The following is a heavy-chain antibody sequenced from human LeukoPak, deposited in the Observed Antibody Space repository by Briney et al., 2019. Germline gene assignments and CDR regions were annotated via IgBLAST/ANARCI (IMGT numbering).Heavy chain of an antibody. D-gene: IGHD6-13*01. CDR3: ASPRGDSSSLNY. V-gene: IGHV5-51*01. CDR2: IHPPDSDT. Sequence: GESLKISCQGSGYRFTSYWIGWVRQMPGKGLEWMGIIHPPDSDTRYSPSFQGQVTISADKSISTAYLQWNSLKASDTAMYYCASPRGDSSSLNYWGQGTLVTVSS. J-gene: IGHJ4*02. CDR1: GYRFTSYW.